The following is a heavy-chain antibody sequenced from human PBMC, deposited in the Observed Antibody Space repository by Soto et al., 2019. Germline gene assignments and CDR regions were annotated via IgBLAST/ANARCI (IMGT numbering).Heavy chain of an antibody. CDR3: ARVARGMATNLLGAFDI. CDR2: IYYSGST. CDR1: GGSISSSSYY. D-gene: IGHD5-12*01. J-gene: IGHJ3*02. Sequence: PSETLSLTCTVSGGSISSSSYYWGWIRQPPGKGLEWIGSIYYSGSTYYNPSLKSRVTISVDTSKNQFSLKLSSVTAADTAVYYCARVARGMATNLLGAFDIWGQGTMVTVSS. V-gene: IGHV4-39*01.